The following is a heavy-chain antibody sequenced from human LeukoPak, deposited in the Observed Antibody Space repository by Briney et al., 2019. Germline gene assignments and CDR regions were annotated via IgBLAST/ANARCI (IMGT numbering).Heavy chain of an antibody. D-gene: IGHD3-3*01. J-gene: IGHJ5*02. CDR3: ARGGNDFWSGLMYNWFDP. CDR1: GGSISSYY. V-gene: IGHV4-59*01. CDR2: IYYSGST. Sequence: SETLSLTCTVSGGSISSYYWNWIRQPPGKGVGWIGYIYYSGSTNYNPSLPSRVTISVDTSKNQFSLKLTSVTAADTAMYYCARGGNDFWSGLMYNWFDPWGQGTLVTVSS.